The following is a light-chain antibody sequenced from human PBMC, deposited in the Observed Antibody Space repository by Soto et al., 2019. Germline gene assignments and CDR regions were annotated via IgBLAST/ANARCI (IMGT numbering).Light chain of an antibody. CDR1: SSDVGGYNY. Sequence: QSALTQPASVSGSPGQSITISCTGTSSDVGGYNYVSWYQQHPGKAPKLMIYDVSNRPSGVSNRFSGSKSGNTASLTTSGLQAEDEDDYYCSSYTSSSTPYVFGTGTKLTVL. J-gene: IGLJ1*01. CDR3: SSYTSSSTPYV. CDR2: DVS. V-gene: IGLV2-14*01.